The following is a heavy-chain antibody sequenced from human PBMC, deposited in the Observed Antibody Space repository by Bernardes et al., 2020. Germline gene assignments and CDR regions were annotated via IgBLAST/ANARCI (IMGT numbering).Heavy chain of an antibody. J-gene: IGHJ4*02. D-gene: IGHD5-18*01. Sequence: GESLKISCKASGYSLTTYWIGWVRQMPGKGLEWMGIIHPRDSDTRYSPSFEGQVTISVDTSISTAYLQWSSLKASDTAMYYCARPQYSYGYPSHLDYWGQGTLVTVSS. CDR3: ARPQYSYGYPSHLDY. CDR2: IHPRDSDT. CDR1: GYSLTTYW. V-gene: IGHV5-51*01.